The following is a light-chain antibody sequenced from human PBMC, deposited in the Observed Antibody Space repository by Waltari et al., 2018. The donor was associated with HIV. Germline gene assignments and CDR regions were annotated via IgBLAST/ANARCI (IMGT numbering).Light chain of an antibody. CDR3: AASDDSLSGWL. J-gene: IGLJ3*02. Sequence: QSALTQPPSASGSPGQSVTISCTGTSSDVGGYNYVSWYQQHPGKAPKLMIYEVSKRPSGVPDRFSGSKSGNTASLAISGLRAEDEADYFCAASDDSLSGWLFGGGTKLTVL. CDR2: EVS. CDR1: SSDVGGYNY. V-gene: IGLV2-8*01.